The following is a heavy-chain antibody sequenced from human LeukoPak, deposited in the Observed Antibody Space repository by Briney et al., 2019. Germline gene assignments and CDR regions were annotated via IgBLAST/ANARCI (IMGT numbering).Heavy chain of an antibody. CDR1: GFTFSDYY. V-gene: IGHV3-11*01. D-gene: IGHD3-10*01. CDR2: ISISGTTI. Sequence: PGGSLRLSCVASGFTFSDYYMNWIRQAPGKGLEWVSYISISGTTIYYADSVKGRFTISRDNAKNSLYLQMNSLRAEDTAVYYCARSYYGSGSCSFDYWGQGTLVTVSS. CDR3: ARSYYGSGSCSFDY. J-gene: IGHJ4*02.